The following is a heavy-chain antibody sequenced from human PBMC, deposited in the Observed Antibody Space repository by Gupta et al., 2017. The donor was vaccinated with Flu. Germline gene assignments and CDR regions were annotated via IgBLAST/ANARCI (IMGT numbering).Heavy chain of an antibody. Sequence: AVISYDGSNKYYADSVKGRFTISRDNSKNTLYLQMNSLRAEDTAVYYCARDINPPPLSLFGVVIIGPFAPWGQGTPVTVSS. CDR3: ARDINPPPLSLFGVVIIGPFAP. V-gene: IGHV3-30-3*01. CDR2: ISYDGSNK. J-gene: IGHJ1*01. D-gene: IGHD3-3*01.